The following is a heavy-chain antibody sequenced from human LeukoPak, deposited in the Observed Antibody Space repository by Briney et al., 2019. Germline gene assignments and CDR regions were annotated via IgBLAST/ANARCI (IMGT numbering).Heavy chain of an antibody. CDR2: FYYTGTI. CDR1: GGSMSSTDHF. V-gene: IGHV4-39*01. Sequence: SETLSLTCIVSGGSMSSTDHFWGWIRQPPGKGLEWIGSFYYTGTIFYSPSLESRGTISIDTSKNQFSLKIRSVTAADTAVYYCARQGVVTNKAGWYFDLWGRGALVTVSS. J-gene: IGHJ2*01. CDR3: ARQGVVTNKAGWYFDL. D-gene: IGHD4-17*01.